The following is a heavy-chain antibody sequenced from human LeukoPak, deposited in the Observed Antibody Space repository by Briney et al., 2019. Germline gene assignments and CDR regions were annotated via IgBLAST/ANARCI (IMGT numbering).Heavy chain of an antibody. CDR3: AREGQARRQRYYYYMDV. Sequence: GGSLRLSCAASGFTVSSNYMSWVRQAPGKGLEWVSVIYSGGSTHYADSVKGRVTISRDNSKNTLYLQMNSLRAEDTAVYYCAREGQARRQRYYYYMDVWGKGTTVTVSS. D-gene: IGHD5-18*01. CDR2: IYSGGST. V-gene: IGHV3-66*02. J-gene: IGHJ6*03. CDR1: GFTVSSNY.